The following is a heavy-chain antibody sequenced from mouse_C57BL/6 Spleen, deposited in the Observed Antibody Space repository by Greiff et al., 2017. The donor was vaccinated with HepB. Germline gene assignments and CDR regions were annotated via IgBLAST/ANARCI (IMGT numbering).Heavy chain of an antibody. V-gene: IGHV14-4*01. CDR1: GFNIKDDY. J-gene: IGHJ3*01. CDR3: TTIDSPGYRFAY. D-gene: IGHD3-2*02. CDR2: IDPENGDT. Sequence: VQLQQSGAELVRPGASVKLSCTASGFNIKDDYMHWVKQRPEQGLEWIGWIDPENGDTEYASKFQGKATITADTSSNTAYLQLSSLTSEDTAVYYCTTIDSPGYRFAYWGQGTLVTVSA.